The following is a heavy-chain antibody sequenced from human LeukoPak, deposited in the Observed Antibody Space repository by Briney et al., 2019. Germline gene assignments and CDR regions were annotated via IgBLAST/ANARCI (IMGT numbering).Heavy chain of an antibody. Sequence: SETLSLTCTVSGVSIGTSSYYWGWIRQPPGKGLEWIGSIFRTGSTYYSASLKSRLSISVDTSKNHIVLKLTSVTAADTAVYFCARRVGFYGSGSLNYFDPWGQGILVSVSS. D-gene: IGHD3-10*01. V-gene: IGHV4-39*02. CDR2: IFRTGST. J-gene: IGHJ5*01. CDR3: ARRVGFYGSGSLNYFDP. CDR1: GVSIGTSSYY.